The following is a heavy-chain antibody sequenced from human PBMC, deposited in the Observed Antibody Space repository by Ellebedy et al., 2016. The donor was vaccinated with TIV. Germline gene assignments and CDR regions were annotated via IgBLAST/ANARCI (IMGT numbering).Heavy chain of an antibody. CDR3: AKDLPDGYSSGWYMLDY. Sequence: GGSLRLSXAASGFTFSSYWMSWVRQAPGKGLEWVANIKQDGSEKYYVDSVKGRFTISRDNAKNSLYLQMNSLRAEDTAVYYCAKDLPDGYSSGWYMLDYWGQGTLVTVSS. CDR2: IKQDGSEK. D-gene: IGHD6-19*01. CDR1: GFTFSSYW. J-gene: IGHJ4*02. V-gene: IGHV3-7*03.